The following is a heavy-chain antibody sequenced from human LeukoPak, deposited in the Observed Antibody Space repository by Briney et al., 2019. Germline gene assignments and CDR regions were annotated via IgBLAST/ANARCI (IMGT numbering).Heavy chain of an antibody. CDR3: ARDGPVAATFGPYYYYGMDV. CDR2: IYTSGST. V-gene: IGHV4-4*07. D-gene: IGHD2-15*01. J-gene: IGHJ6*02. Sequence: SETLSLTCTVSGGSISSYYWSWIRQPAGKGLEWIGRIYTSGSTNYNPSLKNRVTMSVDTFKNQFSLKLSSVTAADTAVYYCARDGPVAATFGPYYYYGMDVWGQGTTVTVSS. CDR1: GGSISSYY.